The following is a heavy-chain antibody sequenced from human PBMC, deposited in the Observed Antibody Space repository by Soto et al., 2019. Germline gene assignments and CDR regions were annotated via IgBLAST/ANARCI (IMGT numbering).Heavy chain of an antibody. CDR3: ARDRGGSHFAI. V-gene: IGHV4-59*01. D-gene: IGHD1-26*01. CDR1: GGSISSYD. Sequence: PAETLSLTCTVAGGSISSYDWSWIRQPPGKGLEWIGYIYYSGSTNYNPSLKSRVTISVDTSKNQFYLKLSSVTAADTAVSYCARDRGGSHFAIWGQGTMVTVSS. CDR2: IYYSGST. J-gene: IGHJ3*02.